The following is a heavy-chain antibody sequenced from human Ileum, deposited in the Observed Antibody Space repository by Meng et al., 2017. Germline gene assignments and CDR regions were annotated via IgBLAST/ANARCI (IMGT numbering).Heavy chain of an antibody. CDR2: INHSGST. Sequence: VRLHTWGAGLLKPSETLSLPCAVYGGSFSGYYWSWIRQPPGKGLEWIGEINHSGSTNYNPSLKSRVTISVDTSKNQFSLKLSSVTAADTAVYYCARVSSMIMVYGGSYFDYWGQGTLVTVSS. D-gene: IGHD2-8*01. CDR3: ARVSSMIMVYGGSYFDY. CDR1: GGSFSGYY. V-gene: IGHV4-34*01. J-gene: IGHJ4*02.